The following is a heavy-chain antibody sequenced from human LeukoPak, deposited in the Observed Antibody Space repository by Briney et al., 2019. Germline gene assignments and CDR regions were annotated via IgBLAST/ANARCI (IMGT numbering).Heavy chain of an antibody. Sequence: SETLSLTGAVYGGSFSGYYWSWIRQPPGKGLEWIGEINHSGSTNYNPSLKSRVTISVDTSKNQFSLKLSSVTAADTAVYYCATAVADNFDYWGQGTLVTVSS. CDR2: INHSGST. V-gene: IGHV4-34*01. CDR1: GGSFSGYY. J-gene: IGHJ4*02. CDR3: ATAVADNFDY. D-gene: IGHD6-19*01.